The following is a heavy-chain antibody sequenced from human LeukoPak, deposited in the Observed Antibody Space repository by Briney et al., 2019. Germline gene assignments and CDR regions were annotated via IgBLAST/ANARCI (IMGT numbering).Heavy chain of an antibody. V-gene: IGHV3-30*02. J-gene: IGHJ6*03. D-gene: IGHD2-2*01. CDR1: GFTFSSYG. CDR3: ARLGVVPAAMSFLWNYYYYYYMDV. Sequence: GGSLRLSCAASGFTFSSYGMHWVRQAPGKGLEWVAFIRYDGSNKYYADSVKGRFTISRDNSKNTLYLQMNSLRSEDTAVYYCARLGVVPAAMSFLWNYYYYYYMDVWGKGTTVTVSS. CDR2: IRYDGSNK.